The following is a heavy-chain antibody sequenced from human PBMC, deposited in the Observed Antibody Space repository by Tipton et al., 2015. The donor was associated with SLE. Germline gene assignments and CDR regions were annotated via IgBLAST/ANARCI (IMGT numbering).Heavy chain of an antibody. CDR3: AAELIDAFDI. CDR2: ISYDGSNK. V-gene: IGHV3-30*04. J-gene: IGHJ3*02. CDR1: GFTFGDYA. Sequence: SLRLSCAAAGFTFGDYAMHWVRQAPGKGLEWVAVISYDGSNKYYADSVKGRFTISRDNSKNTLYLQMNSLRAEDTAVYYCAAELIDAFDIWGQGTMVTVSS. D-gene: IGHD1-26*01.